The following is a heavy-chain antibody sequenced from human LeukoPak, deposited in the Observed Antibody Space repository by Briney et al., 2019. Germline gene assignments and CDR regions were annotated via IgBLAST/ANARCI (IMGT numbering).Heavy chain of an antibody. Sequence: HSGGSLRLSCAASGFTFSSYWMSWVRQAPGKGLEWVANIKQDGSEKYYVDSVKGRFTISRDNAKNSLYLQMNSLRAEDTAVYYCARNYYDSSGYWTPDYLGQGTLVTVSS. CDR3: ARNYYDSSGYWTPDY. CDR2: IKQDGSEK. V-gene: IGHV3-7*01. D-gene: IGHD3-22*01. J-gene: IGHJ4*02. CDR1: GFTFSSYW.